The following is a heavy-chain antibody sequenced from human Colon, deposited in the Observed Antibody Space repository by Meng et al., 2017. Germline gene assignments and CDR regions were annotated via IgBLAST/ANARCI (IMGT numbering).Heavy chain of an antibody. CDR3: ARKHRIMDPALDS. CDR2: ISSDSRFI. CDR1: GFIFSDYT. V-gene: IGHV3-21*01. D-gene: IGHD2-21*01. J-gene: IGHJ4*02. Sequence: EIQLVDSGGGLVKPGGSLRLSWAASGFIFSDYTMHWVRQAPGKGLEWVSSISSDSRFIFYADSVKGRFTISRDNAKESLFLQMDSLRVEDMGVYFCARKHRIMDPALDSCGPGILVVASS.